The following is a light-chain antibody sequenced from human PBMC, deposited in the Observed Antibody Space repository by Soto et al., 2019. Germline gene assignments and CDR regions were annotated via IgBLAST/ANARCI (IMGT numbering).Light chain of an antibody. Sequence: DIQMTQSPSSLSASVGDRVTITCRASQSISGHLNWYQQKPGKAPKVLIYAASSLQSGVPSRFSGSGYGTDFTLTISSLQPEDFATYYCQQSYSTPFTFGPGTKVDIK. V-gene: IGKV1-39*01. CDR3: QQSYSTPFT. J-gene: IGKJ3*01. CDR1: QSISGH. CDR2: AAS.